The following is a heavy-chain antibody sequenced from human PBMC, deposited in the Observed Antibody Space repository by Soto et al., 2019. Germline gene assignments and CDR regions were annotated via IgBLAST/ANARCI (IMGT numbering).Heavy chain of an antibody. V-gene: IGHV1-8*01. CDR2: MNPNSGNT. Sequence: GVSVKASCKAPGFTFTSCYIYWLRHATGKGLEWMGWMNPNSGNTGYAQKFQGRVTITADESTSTAYMELSSLRSEDTAVYYCAREGLVLVPTTVNSDYYYYAMDVWGQGTTVTVSS. CDR1: GFTFTSCY. CDR3: AREGLVLVPTTVNSDYYYYAMDV. J-gene: IGHJ6*02. D-gene: IGHD2-2*01.